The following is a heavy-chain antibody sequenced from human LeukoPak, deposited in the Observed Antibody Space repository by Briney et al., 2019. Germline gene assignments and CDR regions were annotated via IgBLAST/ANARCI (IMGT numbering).Heavy chain of an antibody. V-gene: IGHV1-18*01. CDR2: SSAYNGNT. D-gene: IGHD2/OR15-2a*01. CDR3: ARVGRYYPPAYGMDV. Sequence: GASVKVSCKAAGYTFNTYGISCVRQAPGQGLEWMGWSSAYNGNTNYAQKLQGRVTMTTDTSTSTAYMELRSLRSDDTAVYYCARVGRYYPPAYGMDVWGQGTTVTVSS. CDR1: GYTFNTYG. J-gene: IGHJ6*02.